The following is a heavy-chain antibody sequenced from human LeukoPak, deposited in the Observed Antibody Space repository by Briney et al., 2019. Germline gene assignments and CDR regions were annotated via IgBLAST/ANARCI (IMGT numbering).Heavy chain of an antibody. CDR2: INPSGGST. D-gene: IGHD6-6*01. V-gene: IGHV1-46*01. CDR1: GYTFTSYY. CDR3: ARDAAARPDYYYYYMDV. J-gene: IGHJ6*03. Sequence: ASVKVSCKASGYTFTSYYMHWVRQAPGQGLEWMGIINPSGGSTSYAQKFQGRVTMTRDTSTSTVYMELSSLRSEDTAVYYCARDAAARPDYYYYYMDVWGKGTTVTVSS.